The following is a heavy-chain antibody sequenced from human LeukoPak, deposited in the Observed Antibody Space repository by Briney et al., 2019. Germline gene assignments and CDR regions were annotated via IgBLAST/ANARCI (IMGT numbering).Heavy chain of an antibody. Sequence: GESLKISCQGSGYSFSDYWIGWVRQMPGTGLEWMGIIYPGDSDTRYSPSFQGQVTMSADKSISTAYLQWGSLKASDTAIYYCARLLTSGPTTRDWFDPWPQGTLVTVSS. J-gene: IGHJ5*02. CDR1: GYSFSDYW. CDR2: IYPGDSDT. CDR3: ARLLTSGPTTRDWFDP. V-gene: IGHV5-51*01. D-gene: IGHD1-14*01.